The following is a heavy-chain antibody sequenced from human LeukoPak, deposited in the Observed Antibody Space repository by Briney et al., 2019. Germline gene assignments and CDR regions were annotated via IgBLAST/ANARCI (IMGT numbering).Heavy chain of an antibody. CDR3: ARSYCSSPSCYDLDY. CDR2: IYPGDSDT. J-gene: IGHJ4*02. CDR1: GYFFNNYW. Sequence: GESLKISCKGSGYFFNNYWIGWVRQMPGKGLEWMGIIYPGDSDTRYNPSFQGQVTISADKSISIAYLQWSSLKASDTATYYCARSYCSSPSCYDLDYWGQGTLVTVSS. V-gene: IGHV5-51*01. D-gene: IGHD2-2*01.